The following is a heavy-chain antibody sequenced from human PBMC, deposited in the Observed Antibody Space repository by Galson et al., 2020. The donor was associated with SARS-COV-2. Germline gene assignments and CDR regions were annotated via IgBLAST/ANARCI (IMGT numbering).Heavy chain of an antibody. CDR2: FDPEDGET. CDR3: ATANGDFGNFTYYYYGMDI. Sequence: ASVKVSCKVSGYTLTELSMHWVRQAPGQGLEWMGGFDPEDGETIYAQKFQGRVTMTEDTSTDTAYMELSSLRSEDTAVYYCATANGDFGNFTYYYYGMDIWGQGTTVTVSS. D-gene: IGHD4-17*01. CDR1: GYTLTELS. V-gene: IGHV1-24*01. J-gene: IGHJ6*02.